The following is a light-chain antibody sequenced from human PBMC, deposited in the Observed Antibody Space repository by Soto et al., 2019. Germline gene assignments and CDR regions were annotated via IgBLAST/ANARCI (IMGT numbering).Light chain of an antibody. CDR2: GAS. V-gene: IGKV3-15*01. J-gene: IGKJ1*01. CDR3: QQYYHWPRT. CDR1: ESISRN. Sequence: ERVVTQSPATLSMSPGGRATLSCRASESISRNLAWYQQKLCQAPRRLIYGASTRATGVPDRFTGSGSGTDFILTITSLESEDFGIYYCQQYYHWPRTFGQGTKVDIK.